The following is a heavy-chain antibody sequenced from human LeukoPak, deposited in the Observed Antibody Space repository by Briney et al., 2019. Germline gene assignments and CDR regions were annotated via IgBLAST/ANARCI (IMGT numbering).Heavy chain of an antibody. CDR1: GFTFSSYG. D-gene: IGHD1-26*01. CDR2: ISYDGSNK. Sequence: GGSLRLSCAASGFTFSSYGMHWVRQAPGKGLEWVAVISYDGSNKYYADSVKGRFTISRDNSKNTLYLQMYSLRAEDTAVYYCAKDSGSYPDLDYWGQGTLVTVSS. J-gene: IGHJ4*02. CDR3: AKDSGSYPDLDY. V-gene: IGHV3-30*18.